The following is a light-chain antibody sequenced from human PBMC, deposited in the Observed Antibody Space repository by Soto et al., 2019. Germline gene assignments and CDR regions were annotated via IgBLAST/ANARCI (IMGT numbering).Light chain of an antibody. J-gene: IGLJ1*01. V-gene: IGLV2-14*01. CDR3: NSYTISSTQV. CDR2: DVS. CDR1: SSDIGGYNY. Sequence: QSALTQPASVSGSPGQSITISCTGTSSDIGGYNYVSWYQQHPGKAPKLMIYDVSNRPSGVSNRFSGSKSGNTASLTISGLQAEDEADYYCNSYTISSTQVFGTGTKVTVL.